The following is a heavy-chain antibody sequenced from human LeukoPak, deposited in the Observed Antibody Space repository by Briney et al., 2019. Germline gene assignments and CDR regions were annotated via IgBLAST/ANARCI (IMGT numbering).Heavy chain of an antibody. V-gene: IGHV4-34*01. Sequence: SETLPLTCAVYGESFSFYYWSWIRQPPGKGLEWIGEINHSGSTNYNPSLKSRVTISVDTSKNQFSLKLTSVTAADTAVYYCAIHPSNSWYYFDYWDQGSLVTVSS. CDR3: AIHPSNSWYYFDY. J-gene: IGHJ4*02. CDR2: INHSGST. D-gene: IGHD2/OR15-2a*01. CDR1: GESFSFYY.